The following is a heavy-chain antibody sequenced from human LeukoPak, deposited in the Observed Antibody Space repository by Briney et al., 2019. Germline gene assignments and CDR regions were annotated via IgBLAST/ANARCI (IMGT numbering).Heavy chain of an antibody. CDR3: AKEPLSGYYYDSGDY. J-gene: IGHJ4*02. V-gene: IGHV3-23*01. D-gene: IGHD3-22*01. CDR1: GFTFSSYA. CDR2: ISGSDGST. Sequence: GGSLRLSCAASGFTFSSYAMSWVRQAPGKGLERVSAISGSDGSTYYADSVKGRFTISRDNSKNTLYLQMNSLRAEDTAVYYCAKEPLSGYYYDSGDYWGRGTLVTVSS.